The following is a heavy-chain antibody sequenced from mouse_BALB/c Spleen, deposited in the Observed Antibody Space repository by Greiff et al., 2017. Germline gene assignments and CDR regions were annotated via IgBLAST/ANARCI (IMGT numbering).Heavy chain of an antibody. CDR3: AIYGNYPPFDY. Sequence: DVQLQESGAELVKPGASVKLSCTASGFNIKDTYMHWVKQRPEQGLEWIGRIDPANGNTKYDPKFQGKATITADTSSNTAYLQLSSLTSEDTAVYYCAIYGNYPPFDYWGQGTTLTVSS. CDR2: IDPANGNT. D-gene: IGHD2-1*01. J-gene: IGHJ2*01. V-gene: IGHV14-3*02. CDR1: GFNIKDTY.